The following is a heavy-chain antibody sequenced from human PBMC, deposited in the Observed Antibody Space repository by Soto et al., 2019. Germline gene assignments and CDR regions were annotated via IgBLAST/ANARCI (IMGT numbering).Heavy chain of an antibody. CDR2: ISSSGSII. V-gene: IGHV3-48*03. D-gene: IGHD3-10*01. CDR3: ARDGGLRRGINNGWDG. CDR1: GFTFSTHE. J-gene: IGHJ6*02. Sequence: PGGSLRHSCAASGFTFSTHEMNSVRQAPGKGLEWVSRISSSGSIIYYADSVKGRFTISRDNAQNSLYLQMNSLRAEDTAVYYCARDGGLRRGINNGWDGWGQGSTVTVSS.